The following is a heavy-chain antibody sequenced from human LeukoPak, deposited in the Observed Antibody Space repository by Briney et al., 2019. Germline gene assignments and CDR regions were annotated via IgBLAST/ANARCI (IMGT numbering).Heavy chain of an antibody. CDR1: GFTFSSYA. D-gene: IGHD3-22*01. V-gene: IGHV3-23*01. Sequence: GGSLRLSCAASGFTFSSYAMSWVRQAPGRGLEWVSAISGSGGSTYYADSVKGRFTISRDNAKNSLYLQMNSLRAEDTAVYYCARDRALMIVGVNAFDIWGQGTMVTVSS. CDR3: ARDRALMIVGVNAFDI. CDR2: ISGSGGST. J-gene: IGHJ3*02.